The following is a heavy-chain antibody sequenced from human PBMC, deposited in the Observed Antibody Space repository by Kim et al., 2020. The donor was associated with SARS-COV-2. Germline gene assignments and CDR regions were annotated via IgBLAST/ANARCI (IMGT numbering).Heavy chain of an antibody. D-gene: IGHD6-13*01. Sequence: YVKGRFTISRDNAKNALYLQMNSLGAEDTAVYYCGKGKDSSRCYGRGLDYWGQGTLVTVSS. CDR3: GKGKDSSRCYGRGLDY. V-gene: IGHV3-9*01. J-gene: IGHJ4*02.